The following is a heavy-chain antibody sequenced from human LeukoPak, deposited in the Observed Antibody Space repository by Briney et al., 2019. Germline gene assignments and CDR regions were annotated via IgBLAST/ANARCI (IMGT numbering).Heavy chain of an antibody. Sequence: GGSLRLSCAASGFTFSSYEMNWVRQAPGKGLEWVSYSSSSGSTIYYADSVKGRCTISRDNAKNSLYLQMNSLRAEDTAVYYCARGPRNYVGEYYYYMDVWGKGTTVTVSS. D-gene: IGHD4-11*01. V-gene: IGHV3-48*03. J-gene: IGHJ6*03. CDR3: ARGPRNYVGEYYYYMDV. CDR1: GFTFSSYE. CDR2: SSSSGSTI.